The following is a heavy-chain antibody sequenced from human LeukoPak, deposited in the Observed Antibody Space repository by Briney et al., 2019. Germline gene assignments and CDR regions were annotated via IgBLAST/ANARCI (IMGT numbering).Heavy chain of an antibody. CDR2: IYYSGST. Sequence: SETLSLTCTVSGGSISSYYWSWIRQPPGKGLEWIGYIYYSGSTNYNPSLKSRVTISVDTSKNQFSLKLSSVTAADTAVYYCARGTMTSDYWGQGTLVTVSS. V-gene: IGHV4-59*01. CDR1: GGSISSYY. D-gene: IGHD3-22*01. CDR3: ARGTMTSDY. J-gene: IGHJ4*02.